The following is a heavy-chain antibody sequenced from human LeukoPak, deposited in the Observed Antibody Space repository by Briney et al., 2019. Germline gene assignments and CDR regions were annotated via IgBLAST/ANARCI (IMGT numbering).Heavy chain of an antibody. V-gene: IGHV3-74*01. D-gene: IGHD3-10*01. CDR2: IYSDGSST. Sequence: GGSLRLSCAASGFTFSSFWMHWVRQAPGKGLVWVSRIYSDGSSTSYADSVKGRFTISRDNAKNTLYLQMNSLRDEDTAVYYCTSSGITISPSYFYYMDVWGKGTTVTVSS. CDR1: GFTFSSFW. J-gene: IGHJ6*03. CDR3: TSSGITISPSYFYYMDV.